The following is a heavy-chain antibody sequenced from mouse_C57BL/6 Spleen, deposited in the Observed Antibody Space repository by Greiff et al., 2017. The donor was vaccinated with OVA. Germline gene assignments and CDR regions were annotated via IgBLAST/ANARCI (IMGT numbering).Heavy chain of an antibody. CDR1: GFTFSSYA. CDR3: ARDMPMITTVPYYFDY. J-gene: IGHJ2*01. CDR2: ISDGASYT. Sequence: EVQRVESGGGLVKPGGSLKLSCAASGFTFSSYAMSWVRQTPEKRLEWVATISDGASYTYYPDNVKGRFTISRDNAKNNLYLQMSHLKSEDTAMYYCARDMPMITTVPYYFDYWGQGTTLTVSS. V-gene: IGHV5-4*01. D-gene: IGHD2-4*01.